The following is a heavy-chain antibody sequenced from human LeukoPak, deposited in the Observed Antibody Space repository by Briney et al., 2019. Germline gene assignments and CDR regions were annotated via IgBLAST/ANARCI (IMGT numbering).Heavy chain of an antibody. CDR2: ISAYNGDT. D-gene: IGHD3-22*01. Sequence: GASVKVSCKASGYTFTNYVISWLRQAPGQGLEWMGWISAYNGDTKYAQNLQGRVTMTTDTSTSTAYMELRSLRSDDTAVYYCARDNPYYYLYWGQGTLVTVSS. V-gene: IGHV1-18*01. CDR1: GYTFTNYV. J-gene: IGHJ4*02. CDR3: ARDNPYYYLY.